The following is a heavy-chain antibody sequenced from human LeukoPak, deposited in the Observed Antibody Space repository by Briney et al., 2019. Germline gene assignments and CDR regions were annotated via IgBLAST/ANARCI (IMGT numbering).Heavy chain of an antibody. Sequence: IIYPGDSDTRYSPSFQGQVTISADKSISTAYLQWSSLKASDTAMYYCARQEYRWELLLLDYWGQGTLVTVSS. D-gene: IGHD1-26*01. CDR2: IYPGDSDT. J-gene: IGHJ4*02. V-gene: IGHV5-51*01. CDR3: ARQEYRWELLLLDY.